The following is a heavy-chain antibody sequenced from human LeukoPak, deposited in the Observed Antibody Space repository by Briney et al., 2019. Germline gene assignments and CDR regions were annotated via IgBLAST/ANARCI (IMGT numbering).Heavy chain of an antibody. V-gene: IGHV4-31*03. CDR3: ARTHTLLRAAAGLYYFDY. CDR1: GGSISSGSYY. CDR2: IYYSGST. Sequence: SETLSLTCTVSGGSISSGSYYWSWIRQHPGKGLEWIGYIYYSGSTYYNPSLKSRVTISVDTSKNQFSLKLSSVTAADTVVYYCARTHTLLRAAAGLYYFDYWGQGTLVTVSS. J-gene: IGHJ4*02. D-gene: IGHD6-13*01.